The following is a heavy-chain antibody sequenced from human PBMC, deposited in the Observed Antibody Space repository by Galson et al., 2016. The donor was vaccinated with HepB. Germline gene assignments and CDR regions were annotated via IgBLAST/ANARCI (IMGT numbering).Heavy chain of an antibody. Sequence: QSGAEVKKPGESLQISCKGSGYSFTSYWIGWVRQLPGKGLEWMGIIYPGDFDIRYSPSFQGQVTISADKSVSTAYLQWSSLKASDTAMYYCARRVTGSGSDYGTFDSWGQGTLVTVSS. V-gene: IGHV5-51*01. CDR3: ARRVTGSGSDYGTFDS. CDR2: IYPGDFDI. CDR1: GYSFTSYW. J-gene: IGHJ4*02. D-gene: IGHD3-10*01.